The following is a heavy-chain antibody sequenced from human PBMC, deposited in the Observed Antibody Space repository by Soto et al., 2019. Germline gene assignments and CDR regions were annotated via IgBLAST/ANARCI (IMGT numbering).Heavy chain of an antibody. Sequence: PGGSLRLSCAASGFTFSNAWMSWVRQAPGKGLEWVGRIKSKTDGGTTDYAAPVKGRFTISRDDSKNTLYLQMNSLKTEDTAVYYCTTEGDGFGELSAFDYWGQGTLVTVSS. V-gene: IGHV3-15*01. CDR1: GFTFSNAW. CDR3: TTEGDGFGELSAFDY. D-gene: IGHD3-10*01. CDR2: IKSKTDGGTT. J-gene: IGHJ4*02.